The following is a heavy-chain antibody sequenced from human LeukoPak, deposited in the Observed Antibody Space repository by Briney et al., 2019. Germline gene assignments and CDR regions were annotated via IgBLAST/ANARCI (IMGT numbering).Heavy chain of an antibody. J-gene: IGHJ4*02. CDR1: GGTFRRFA. CDR2: IIPIFGTA. D-gene: IGHD2/OR15-2a*01. CDR3: ARDVIVYPRGDFDY. Sequence: VASVKVSCKASGGTFRRFAMSWVRQAPGQGLEWMGGIIPIFGTANYAQKFQGSVTITADEFTSTAYMELSSLRSDDTAVYYCARDVIVYPRGDFDYWGQGTLVTVSS. V-gene: IGHV1-69*13.